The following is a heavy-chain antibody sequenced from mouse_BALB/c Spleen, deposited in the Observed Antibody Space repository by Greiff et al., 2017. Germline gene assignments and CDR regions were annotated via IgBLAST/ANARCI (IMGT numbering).Heavy chain of an antibody. CDR2: INPSTGYT. J-gene: IGHJ2*01. D-gene: IGHD2-1*01. Sequence: QVQLQQSGAELAKPGASVKMSCKASGYTFTSYWMHWVKQRPGQGLEWIGYINPSTGYTEYNQKFKDKATLTADKSSSTAYMQLSSLTSEDSAVYYCARRGGKAHFDYWGQGTTLTVSA. CDR3: ARRGGKAHFDY. CDR1: GYTFTSYW. V-gene: IGHV1-7*01.